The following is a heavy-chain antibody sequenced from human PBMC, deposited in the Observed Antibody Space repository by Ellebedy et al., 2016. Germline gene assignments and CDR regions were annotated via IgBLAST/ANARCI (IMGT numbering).Heavy chain of an antibody. J-gene: IGHJ3*02. D-gene: IGHD6-19*01. CDR2: IGTAGDT. CDR1: GFTFSSYD. Sequence: GGSLRLSXAASGFTFSSYDMHWVRQVTGKGLEWVSAIGTAGDTYYPGSVKGRFTISRENAKNSLYLQMNSLRAGDTAVYYCARAGDSSGWYDIWGQGTMVTVSS. CDR3: ARAGDSSGWYDI. V-gene: IGHV3-13*04.